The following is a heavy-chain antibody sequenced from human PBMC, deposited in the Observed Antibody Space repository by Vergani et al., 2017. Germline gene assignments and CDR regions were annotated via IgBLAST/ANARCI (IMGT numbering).Heavy chain of an antibody. J-gene: IGHJ6*03. Sequence: QITLKESGPTLVKPTQTLTLTCTFSGFSLNTRGVSVAWIRQPPGKALDWLALIYWTDDQHYSPSLNNRVTITKDTSKNQVVLTMTYMDYVDTGTYYGIYRNTEWGTIGCFSPFYYCYYMDVWGKGTTVAVAS. CDR1: GFSLNTRGVS. CDR3: IYRNTEWGTIGCFSPFYYCYYMDV. D-gene: IGHD4-11*01. CDR2: IYWTDDQ. V-gene: IGHV2-5*04.